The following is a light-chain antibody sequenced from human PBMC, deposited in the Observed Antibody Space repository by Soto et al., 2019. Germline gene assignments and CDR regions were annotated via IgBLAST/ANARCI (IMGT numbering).Light chain of an antibody. CDR1: SSDVGAFNY. Sequence: QSVLTQPASVSGSPGQSISISCIGTSSDVGAFNYVSWYQHHTGKAPQLIIYDVTSRPSGVSNRFSASKSGNTASLTISGLQAEDEADYYCSSYTTRNTEVFGTGTRSPS. J-gene: IGLJ1*01. CDR2: DVT. V-gene: IGLV2-14*03. CDR3: SSYTTRNTEV.